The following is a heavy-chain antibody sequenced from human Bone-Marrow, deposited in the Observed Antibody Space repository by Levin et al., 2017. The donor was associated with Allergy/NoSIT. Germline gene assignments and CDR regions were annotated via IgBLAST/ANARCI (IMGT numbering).Heavy chain of an antibody. CDR1: GGSVSSSSFY. CDR3: AGEPSSSEGMDV. V-gene: IGHV4-39*07. D-gene: IGHD6-19*01. Sequence: SETLSLTCTVSGGSVSSSSFYWGWIRQPPGKGLEWIGSVYYTGNTFYNPSLKSRVTISVDTSKNQLSLRLSSVTAADRAVYYCAGEPSSSEGMDVWGQGTTVIVSS. J-gene: IGHJ6*02. CDR2: VYYTGNT.